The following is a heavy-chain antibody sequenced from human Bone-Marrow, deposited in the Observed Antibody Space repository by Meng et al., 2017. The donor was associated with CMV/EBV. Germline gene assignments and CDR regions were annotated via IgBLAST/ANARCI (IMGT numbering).Heavy chain of an antibody. CDR3: ARIQPYYYYYYGMDV. Sequence: SGPTLVKPTETLTLTCTVSGFSLSNARMGVSWIRQPPGKALEWLAHIFSNDEKSYSTSLKSRLTISKDTSKSQVVLTMTNMDPVDTATYYCARIQPYYYYYYGMDVWGQGTTVTFSS. J-gene: IGHJ6*02. CDR2: IFSNDEK. V-gene: IGHV2-26*01. CDR1: GFSLSNARMG.